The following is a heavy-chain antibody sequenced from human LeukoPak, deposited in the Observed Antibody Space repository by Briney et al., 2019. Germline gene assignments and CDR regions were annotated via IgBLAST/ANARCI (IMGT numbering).Heavy chain of an antibody. V-gene: IGHV3-30*04. CDR1: GFTFSSYA. D-gene: IGHD3-9*01. Sequence: HPGGSLRLSCAASGFTFSSYAIHWVRQAPGKGPEWVAVISNDGSNRYYADSVKGRFTISRDNSKNTLYLQMNSLRVEDTAVYYCAKDRHPYHDILPSDYWGQGSLVTVSS. J-gene: IGHJ4*02. CDR3: AKDRHPYHDILPSDY. CDR2: ISNDGSNR.